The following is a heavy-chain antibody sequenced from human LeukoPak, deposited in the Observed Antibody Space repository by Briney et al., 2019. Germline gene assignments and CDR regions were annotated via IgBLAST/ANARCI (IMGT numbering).Heavy chain of an antibody. V-gene: IGHV3-48*03. Sequence: PGGSLRLSCAASGFTFSSYEMNWVRQAPEKGLEWIAYISSSGSYMYADSVKGRFTISRDNAKNSLYLQMNSLRAEDTAVYYCARHNGWCDYWGQGTLVTVSS. CDR1: GFTFSSYE. CDR2: ISSSGSYM. J-gene: IGHJ4*02. CDR3: ARHNGWCDY. D-gene: IGHD6-19*01.